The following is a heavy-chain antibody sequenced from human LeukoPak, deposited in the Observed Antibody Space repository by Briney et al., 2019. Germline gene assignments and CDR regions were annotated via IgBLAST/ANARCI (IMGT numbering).Heavy chain of an antibody. CDR2: ISAYNGNT. Sequence: ASVKVSCKASGYTFTSYGISWARHAPGQGLEWMGWISAYNGNTNYAQKLQGRVTMTTDTSTSTAYMELRSLRSDDTAVYYCARIWYCSSTSCLSGADYWGQGTLVTVSS. CDR3: ARIWYCSSTSCLSGADY. V-gene: IGHV1-18*01. CDR1: GYTFTSYG. J-gene: IGHJ4*02. D-gene: IGHD2-2*01.